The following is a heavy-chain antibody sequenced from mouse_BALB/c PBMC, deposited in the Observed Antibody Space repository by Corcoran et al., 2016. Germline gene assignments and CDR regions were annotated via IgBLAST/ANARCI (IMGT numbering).Heavy chain of an antibody. Sequence: EVQLHQSGPELVKPGASVKMSCEASGYTFTRCDMHWVRQKPGQGLERRAYINPYNDGTKYSEKFKGKATLTTDKSSSTAYMELSILTSEDSTVYYCARDGDAPFAYWGQGTLVTVS. V-gene: IGHV1S136*01. J-gene: IGHJ3*01. CDR2: INPYNDGT. CDR3: ARDGDAPFAY. D-gene: IGHD3-3*01. CDR1: GYTFTRCD.